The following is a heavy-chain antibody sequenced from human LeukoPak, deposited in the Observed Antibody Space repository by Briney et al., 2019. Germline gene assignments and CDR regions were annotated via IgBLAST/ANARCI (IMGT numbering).Heavy chain of an antibody. CDR3: AGPKYYDSIGYYHGLYY. CDR2: IIPIFGTA. D-gene: IGHD3-22*01. V-gene: IGHV1-69*13. J-gene: IGHJ4*02. Sequence: SVEVSFKASGGTFSIYAISWMRQAPGQGLEWMGGIIPIFGTANYAQKFQGRGTITGDESTSTAYMELSSRRTEDTAVYYCAGPKYYDSIGYYHGLYYGGQGTLVTVSS. CDR1: GGTFSIYA.